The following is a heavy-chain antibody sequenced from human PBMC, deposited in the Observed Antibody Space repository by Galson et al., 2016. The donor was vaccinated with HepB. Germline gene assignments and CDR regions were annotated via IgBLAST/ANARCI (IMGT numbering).Heavy chain of an antibody. V-gene: IGHV3-13*01. J-gene: IGHJ6*02. Sequence: SLRLSCAASGFSFSSYDMHWVRQIPGKGLEWVSGIGPDDNAFYPGPVKGRFTTSRENAKNSLYLQMNDLSAGDTAVYYCARSPNNYYGMDVCGQGTTVIVSS. D-gene: IGHD1/OR15-1a*01. CDR1: GFSFSSYD. CDR3: ARSPNNYYGMDV. CDR2: IGPDDNA.